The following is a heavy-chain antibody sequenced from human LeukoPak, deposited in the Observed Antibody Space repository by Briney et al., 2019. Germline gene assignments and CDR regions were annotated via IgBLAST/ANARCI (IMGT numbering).Heavy chain of an antibody. CDR3: ARQTGSGLFILP. J-gene: IGHJ4*02. CDR1: GDSISLSTYY. Sequence: SETLSLTCTVTGDSISLSTYYWGWIRQPPGKGLEWIGSIYYSGNTYYNASLKSQVSIPIDTSKNQFSLRLTSVTAADTAVYYCARQTGSGLFILPGGQGTLVTVSS. D-gene: IGHD3/OR15-3a*01. CDR2: IYYSGNT. V-gene: IGHV4-39*01.